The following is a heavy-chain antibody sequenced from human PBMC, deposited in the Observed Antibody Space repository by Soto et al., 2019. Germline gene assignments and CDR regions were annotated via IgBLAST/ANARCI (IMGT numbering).Heavy chain of an antibody. D-gene: IGHD3-10*01. CDR3: ARNKWGGAFDI. V-gene: IGHV1-24*01. CDR1: GYSLNELS. CDR2: FDPEDGQT. Sequence: ASVKVSCKVCGYSLNELSMLWVGQAPGKGLEWMGCFDPEDGQTLYAQKFQGRVTMTTDTSTSTAYMELRSLRSDDTALYYCARNKWGGAFDIWGQGTMVNVSS. J-gene: IGHJ3*02.